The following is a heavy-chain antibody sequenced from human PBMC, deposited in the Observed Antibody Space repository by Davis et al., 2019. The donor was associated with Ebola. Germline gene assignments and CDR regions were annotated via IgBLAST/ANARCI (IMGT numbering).Heavy chain of an antibody. Sequence: GESLKISCAASGFTVSSNYMSWVRQAPGKGLEWVSAISGSGGSTYYADSVKGRFTISRDNSKNTLYLQMNSLRAEDTAVYYCTTARRAAQYDWGQGTLVTVSS. D-gene: IGHD6-13*01. J-gene: IGHJ4*02. CDR2: ISGSGGST. V-gene: IGHV3-23*01. CDR1: GFTVSSNY. CDR3: TTARRAAQYD.